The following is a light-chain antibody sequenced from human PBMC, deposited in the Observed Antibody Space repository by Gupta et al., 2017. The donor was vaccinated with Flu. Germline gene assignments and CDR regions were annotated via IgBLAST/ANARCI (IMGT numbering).Light chain of an antibody. CDR3: RQRSDWPLFA. J-gene: IGKJ3*01. V-gene: IGKV3-11*01. Sequence: ATLSLSPGERATLSCRASQNVAESLAWYKQKPGQPPRLLIYDASKRDTGIPARFSGSGSGTEFTLTISSREPEDFAIYYCRQRSDWPLFAFGHGTIVDIK. CDR2: DAS. CDR1: QNVAES.